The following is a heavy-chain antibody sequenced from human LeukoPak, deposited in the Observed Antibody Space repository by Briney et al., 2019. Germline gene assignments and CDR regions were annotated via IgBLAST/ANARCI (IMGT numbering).Heavy chain of an antibody. J-gene: IGHJ4*02. V-gene: IGHV4-4*07. Sequence: SETLSLTCTVSGGSISSYYWSWIRQPAGKGLEWIGRFYTSGSTKYNPSLKSRVTMSEDTSKNQFSLNLSSVTAADTAVYYCARGTLYSGWSYYLDYWGQGTLVTVSS. CDR2: FYTSGST. CDR3: ARGTLYSGWSYYLDY. CDR1: GGSISSYY. D-gene: IGHD6-19*01.